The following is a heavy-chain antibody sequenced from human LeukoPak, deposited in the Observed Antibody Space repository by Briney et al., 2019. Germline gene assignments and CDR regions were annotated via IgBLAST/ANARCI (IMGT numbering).Heavy chain of an antibody. D-gene: IGHD3-10*01. Sequence: PSETLSLTCTVSGGSISSGSYYWSWIRQPAGKGLEWIGRIYTSGSTNYNPSLKSRVTISVDTSKNQFSLKLSSVTAADTAVYYCARRSMVRGVTIDYWGQGTLVTVSS. V-gene: IGHV4-61*02. CDR3: ARRSMVRGVTIDY. CDR1: GGSISSGSYY. CDR2: IYTSGST. J-gene: IGHJ4*02.